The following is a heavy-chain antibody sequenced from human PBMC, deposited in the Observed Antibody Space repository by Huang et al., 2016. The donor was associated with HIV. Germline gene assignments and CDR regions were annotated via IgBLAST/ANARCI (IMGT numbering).Heavy chain of an antibody. CDR2: INSNGSSA. D-gene: IGHD3-22*01. CDR1: GFTFSSYW. J-gene: IGHJ4*02. V-gene: IGHV3-74*01. Sequence: EVQLVESGGGLVQPGGSLRLSCAASGFTFSSYWMHWVRQAPGKGLVWDARINSNGSSAGYADSVKGRFTIARDNDKNTLYLQMNSLRAEDTAVYYCVRDPRIQSWLNYFDYWGQGTLVSVSS. CDR3: VRDPRIQSWLNYFDY.